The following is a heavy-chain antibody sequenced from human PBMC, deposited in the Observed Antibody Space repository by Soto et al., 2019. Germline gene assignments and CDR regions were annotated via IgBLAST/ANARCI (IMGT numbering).Heavy chain of an antibody. CDR3: ARAALYNWNDVSWFDP. D-gene: IGHD1-1*01. V-gene: IGHV3-48*01. CDR2: ISSSSSTI. J-gene: IGHJ5*02. CDR1: GFTSSSYS. Sequence: GGSLRLSCAASGFTSSSYSMNWVRQAPGKGLEWVSYISSSSSTIYYADSVKGRFTISRDNAKNSLYLQMNSLRAEDTAVYYCARAALYNWNDVSWFDPWGQGTLVTVSS.